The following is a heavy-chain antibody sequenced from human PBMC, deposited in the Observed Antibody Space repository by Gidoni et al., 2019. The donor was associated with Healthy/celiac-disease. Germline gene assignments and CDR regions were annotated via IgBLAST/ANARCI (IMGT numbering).Heavy chain of an antibody. CDR2: INHSGST. Sequence: QVQLQQWGAGLLKPSETLSLPCAVYGGSFSGYYWRWISQPPGKGLEWIGEINHSGSTNYNPSLKSRVTISVDTSKNQFSLKLSSVTAADTAVYYCARGLNIVVVVAATHLGGYYFDYWGQGTLVTVSS. CDR3: ARGLNIVVVVAATHLGGYYFDY. J-gene: IGHJ4*02. D-gene: IGHD2-15*01. CDR1: GGSFSGYY. V-gene: IGHV4-34*01.